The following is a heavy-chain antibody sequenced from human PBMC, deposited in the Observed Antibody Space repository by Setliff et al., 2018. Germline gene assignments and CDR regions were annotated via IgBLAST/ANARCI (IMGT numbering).Heavy chain of an antibody. CDR3: ARDGDVDTGFLGYYYYYYMDV. CDR1: GYTFTSYD. J-gene: IGHJ6*03. D-gene: IGHD5-18*01. CDR2: MNPNSGNT. V-gene: IGHV1-8*03. Sequence: ASVKVSCKASGYTFTSYDINWVRQATGQGLEWMGWMNPNSGNTGYAQKFQGRVTITRNTSISTAYMELSSLRSGDTAVYYCARDGDVDTGFLGYYYYYYMDVWGKGTTVTVSS.